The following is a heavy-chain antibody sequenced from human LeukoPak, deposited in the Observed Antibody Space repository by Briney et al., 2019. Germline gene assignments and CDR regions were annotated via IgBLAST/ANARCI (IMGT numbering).Heavy chain of an antibody. Sequence: GGSLRLSCAASGFTFSSYAMSWVRQAPGKGLEWVSAISGSGGSTYYADSVKGRFTISRDNSKNTLYLQMNSLRAEDTAVDYCAKASRSSWYSPVWFAPWGKETLVTVSS. CDR2: ISGSGGST. D-gene: IGHD6-13*01. J-gene: IGHJ5*02. V-gene: IGHV3-23*01. CDR3: AKASRSSWYSPVWFAP. CDR1: GFTFSSYA.